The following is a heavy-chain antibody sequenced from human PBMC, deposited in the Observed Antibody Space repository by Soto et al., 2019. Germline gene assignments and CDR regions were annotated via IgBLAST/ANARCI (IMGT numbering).Heavy chain of an antibody. CDR3: ARANSGFGVPFDY. J-gene: IGHJ4*02. CDR2: MKQDGREK. D-gene: IGHD3-10*01. Sequence: GGSLRLSCAASGFTFSDYWMTWARQAQGEGLEWVANMKQDGREKYYVDSVKGRFTISRDNAKNSLYLQMNNLRAEDTAVYYCARANSGFGVPFDYWGQGTLVTVSS. V-gene: IGHV3-7*01. CDR1: GFTFSDYW.